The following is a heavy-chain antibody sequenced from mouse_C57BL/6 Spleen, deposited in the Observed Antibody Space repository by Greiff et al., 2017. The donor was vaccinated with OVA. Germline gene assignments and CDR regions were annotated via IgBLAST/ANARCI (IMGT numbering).Heavy chain of an antibody. D-gene: IGHD1-1*01. CDR1: GYTFTDYE. CDR2: IDPETGGT. CDR3: TRMDYYGSSYWYFDV. V-gene: IGHV1-15*01. J-gene: IGHJ1*03. Sequence: QVQLKESGAELVRPGASVTLSCKASGYTFTDYEMHWVKQTPVHGLEWIGAIDPETGGTAYNQKFKGKAILTADKSSSTAYMELRSLTSDDSAVYYCTRMDYYGSSYWYFDVWGTGTTVTVSS.